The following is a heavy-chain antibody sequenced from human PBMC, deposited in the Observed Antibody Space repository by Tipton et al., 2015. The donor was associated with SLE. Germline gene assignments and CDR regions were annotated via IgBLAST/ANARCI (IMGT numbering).Heavy chain of an antibody. V-gene: IGHV3-53*04. CDR1: GFTVSSNY. D-gene: IGHD1-14*01. Sequence: QLVQSGGGLVQPGGSLRLSCAASGFTVSSNYMSWVRQAPGKGLEWVSVIYSGGSTYYADSVKGRFTISRDNSKNTLYLQMNSLRAEDTAVYYCARVRGGITGYYFDFWGQGTLVTVSS. CDR2: IYSGGST. CDR3: ARVRGGITGYYFDF. J-gene: IGHJ4*02.